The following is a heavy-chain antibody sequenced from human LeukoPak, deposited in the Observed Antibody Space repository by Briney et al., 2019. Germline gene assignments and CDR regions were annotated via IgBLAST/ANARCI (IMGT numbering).Heavy chain of an antibody. D-gene: IGHD4-17*01. V-gene: IGHV1-46*01. Sequence: ASVKVSCKASGYTFSNHYMHWVRQAPGQGLEWMGIINPSGGYTSFAQKFQDRVTMTRETSTSTVYMQLSSLRSEDTAVYYCARGGDYVGGNFDFWGQGALVTVSS. CDR1: GYTFSNHY. CDR3: ARGGDYVGGNFDF. J-gene: IGHJ4*02. CDR2: INPSGGYT.